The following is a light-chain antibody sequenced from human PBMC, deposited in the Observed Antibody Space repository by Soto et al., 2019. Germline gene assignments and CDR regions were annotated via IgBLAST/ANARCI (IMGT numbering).Light chain of an antibody. CDR2: DVS. V-gene: IGLV2-14*03. CDR3: SAFTGTTYV. CDR1: SSDVGGNKY. J-gene: IGLJ1*01. Sequence: SVLTQPASVYGSPGQSMTIPCTGHSSDVGGNKYVSWYQHYPGKAPKLMICDVSNRPSGVSNRFSGSKSGNTASLTISGLQAEDEADYYCSAFTGTTYVFGTGTKVTVL.